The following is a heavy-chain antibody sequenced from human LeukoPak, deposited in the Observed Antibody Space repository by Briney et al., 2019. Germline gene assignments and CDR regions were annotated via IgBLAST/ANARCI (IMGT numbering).Heavy chain of an antibody. J-gene: IGHJ6*03. CDR1: GGSISSSSYY. Sequence: SETLSLTCTVSGGSISSSSYYWGWIRQPPGKGLEWIGSIYYSGSTYYNPSLKSRVTISVDTSKNQFSLKLSSVTAADTAVYYCARVYGSGSYYNGYYYYYMDVWGKGTTVTISS. CDR2: IYYSGST. CDR3: ARVYGSGSYYNGYYYYYMDV. D-gene: IGHD3-10*01. V-gene: IGHV4-39*01.